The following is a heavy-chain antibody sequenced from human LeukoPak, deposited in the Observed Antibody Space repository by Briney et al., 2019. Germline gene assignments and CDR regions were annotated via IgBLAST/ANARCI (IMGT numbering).Heavy chain of an antibody. Sequence: GGSLRLSCAASGFTFSSYWMSWVRQAPGKGLEWVANIKQDGSEKYYVDSVKGRFTISRDNAKNSLYLQMNSLRAEDTAVYSCARDEANLYYDFWSGSSIDYWGQGTLVTVSS. CDR2: IKQDGSEK. CDR3: ARDEANLYYDFWSGSSIDY. V-gene: IGHV3-7*01. CDR1: GFTFSSYW. J-gene: IGHJ4*02. D-gene: IGHD3-3*01.